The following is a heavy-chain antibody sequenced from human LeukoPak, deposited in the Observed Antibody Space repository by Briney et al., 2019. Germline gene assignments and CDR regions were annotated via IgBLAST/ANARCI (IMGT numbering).Heavy chain of an antibody. Sequence: SETLSLTCTVSGGSISSSSYYWGWIRQPPGKGLEWIGSIYYSGSTHYNPSLKSRVTISVDTSKNQFSLKLSSVTAADTAVYYCARQVRIAAAGTGWFDPWGQGTLVTVSS. CDR3: ARQVRIAAAGTGWFDP. CDR1: GGSISSSSYY. D-gene: IGHD6-13*01. J-gene: IGHJ5*02. CDR2: IYYSGST. V-gene: IGHV4-39*01.